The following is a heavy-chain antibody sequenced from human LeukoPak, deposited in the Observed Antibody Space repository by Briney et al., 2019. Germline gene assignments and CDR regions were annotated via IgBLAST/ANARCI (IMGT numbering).Heavy chain of an antibody. CDR3: ARDPPAVAINTYG. J-gene: IGHJ4*02. CDR1: GVTVSINF. D-gene: IGHD2-15*01. V-gene: IGHV3-66*01. CDR2: IYSGGDT. Sequence: GGSLRLSCAASGVTVSINFMLWVRQAPGKGLEWVSLIYSGGDTHYADSVKGRFTISRDKSKNTLYLQMNDLRPEDTAVYYCARDPPAVAINTYGWGQGTLVTVSS.